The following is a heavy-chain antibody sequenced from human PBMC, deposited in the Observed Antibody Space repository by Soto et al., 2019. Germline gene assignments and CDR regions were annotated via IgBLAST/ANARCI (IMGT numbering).Heavy chain of an antibody. CDR3: ARAQDPGAAAGSQQSLNRGAYYYYGMDV. CDR1: GGSISSYY. D-gene: IGHD6-13*01. CDR2: IYYSGST. J-gene: IGHJ6*02. Sequence: SETLSLTCTVSGGSISSYYWSWIRQPPGKGLEWIGYIYYSGSTNYNPSLKSRVTISVDTSKNQFSLKLSSVTAADTAVYYCARAQDPGAAAGSQQSLNRGAYYYYGMDVWGQGNKVTVSS. V-gene: IGHV4-59*01.